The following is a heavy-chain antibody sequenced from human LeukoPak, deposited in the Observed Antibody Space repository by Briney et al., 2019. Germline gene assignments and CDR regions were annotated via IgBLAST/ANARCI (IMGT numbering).Heavy chain of an antibody. Sequence: ASVKVSCKASGYTFTSYAMNWVRQAPGQGLEWMGWINTNTGNPTYAQGFTGRFVFSLDTSVSTAYLQISSLKAEDTAVYYCARDSPGFGELLSTSTTPPNWFDPWGQGTLVTVSS. D-gene: IGHD3-10*01. V-gene: IGHV7-4-1*02. CDR3: ARDSPGFGELLSTSTTPPNWFDP. CDR1: GYTFTSYA. J-gene: IGHJ5*02. CDR2: INTNTGNP.